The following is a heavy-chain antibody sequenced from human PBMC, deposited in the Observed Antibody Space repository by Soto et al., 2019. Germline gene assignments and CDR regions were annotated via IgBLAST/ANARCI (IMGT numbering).Heavy chain of an antibody. CDR2: IYYSGST. V-gene: IGHV4-31*03. CDR1: GGSISSGGYY. J-gene: IGHJ4*02. Sequence: PSETLSLTCTVSGGSISSGGYYWSWIRQHPGKGLEWIGYIYYSGSTYYNPSLKSRVTISVDTSKNQFSLKLSSVTAADTAVYYCARGEAYCGGDCYFNWGQGTLVTVSS. D-gene: IGHD2-21*02. CDR3: ARGEAYCGGDCYFN.